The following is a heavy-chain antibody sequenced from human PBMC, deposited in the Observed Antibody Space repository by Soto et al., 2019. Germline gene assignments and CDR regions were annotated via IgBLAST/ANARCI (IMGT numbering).Heavy chain of an antibody. J-gene: IGHJ3*02. D-gene: IGHD6-19*01. V-gene: IGHV3-66*01. CDR3: ARKLSSGWDAFDI. Sequence: EVQLVESGGGLVQPGGSLRLSCAASGFTVSSNYMSWVRQAPGKGLEWVSVIYSGGSTYYADSVKGRFTISRDNSKNTLYLQRNSLRAEDTAVYYCARKLSSGWDAFDIWGQGTMVTVSS. CDR1: GFTVSSNY. CDR2: IYSGGST.